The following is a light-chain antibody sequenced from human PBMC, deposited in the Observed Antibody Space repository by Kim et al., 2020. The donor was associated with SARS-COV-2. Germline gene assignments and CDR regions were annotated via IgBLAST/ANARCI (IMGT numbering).Light chain of an antibody. Sequence: SYVLTQPPSVSVAPGQTAIITCGGNNIGRKSVHWYRQKPGQAPVVVIYYDSDRPSGIPERFSGSNSGNTATLSISRVEVGDEADFYCQVWDSSIEHAVFGGGTQLTVL. J-gene: IGLJ2*01. CDR3: QVWDSSIEHAV. V-gene: IGLV3-21*04. CDR2: YDS. CDR1: NIGRKS.